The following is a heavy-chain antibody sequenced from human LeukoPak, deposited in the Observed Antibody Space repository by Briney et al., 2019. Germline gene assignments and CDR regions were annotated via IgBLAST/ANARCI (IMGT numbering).Heavy chain of an antibody. CDR3: ARERQYQLLGGDAFDI. V-gene: IGHV1-46*01. CDR1: GYTFTSYH. D-gene: IGHD2-2*01. J-gene: IGHJ3*02. CDR2: INPSGGST. Sequence: ASVKVSCKASGYTFTSYHMHWVRQAPSQGLEWMGIINPSGGSTSYAQKFQGRVTMIRDTSTSTVYMELSSMRSEDTAVYYCARERQYQLLGGDAFDIWGQGTMVTVSS.